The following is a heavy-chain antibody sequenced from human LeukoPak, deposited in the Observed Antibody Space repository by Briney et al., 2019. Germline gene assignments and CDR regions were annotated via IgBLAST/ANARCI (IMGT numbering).Heavy chain of an antibody. D-gene: IGHD3-10*01. J-gene: IGHJ6*03. CDR1: GGSISSYY. CDR2: IYYSGST. CDR3: ARVVVRGVIMPGHYYYYYYMDV. V-gene: IGHV4-59*01. Sequence: SETLSLTCTVSGGSISSYYWSWIRQPPGKGLEWIGYIYYSGSTNYNPSPKSRVTISVDTSKNQFSLKLSSVTAADTAVYYCARVVVRGVIMPGHYYYYYYMDVWGKGTTVTISS.